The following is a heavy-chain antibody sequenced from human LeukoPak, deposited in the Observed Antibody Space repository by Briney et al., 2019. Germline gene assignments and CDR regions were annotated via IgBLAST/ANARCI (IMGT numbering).Heavy chain of an antibody. CDR2: IYSGGST. CDR1: GFTVSSNY. J-gene: IGHJ4*02. Sequence: GGSLRLSCAASGFTVSSNYMSWVRQAPGKGLEWVSVIYSGGSTYYADSVKGRFTISRDNSKNTLYLQMNSLRAEDTAVYYCARSGSGYSPVDYWGQGTLVTVSS. V-gene: IGHV3-66*01. D-gene: IGHD3-22*01. CDR3: ARSGSGYSPVDY.